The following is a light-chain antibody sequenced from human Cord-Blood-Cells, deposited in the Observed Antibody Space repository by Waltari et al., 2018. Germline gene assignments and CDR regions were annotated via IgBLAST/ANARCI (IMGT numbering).Light chain of an antibody. CDR3: QQDYNF. CDR2: GAS. V-gene: IGKV3D-7*01. CDR1: PGVSSSY. J-gene: IGKJ4*01. Sequence: EIVMTQSPATLSLSPGERATLSCRASPGVSSSYLSWYQQKPGQAPRLLSYGASTRATGIPARFSGSGSGTDVTLTISSLQPEDFAGYYCQQDYNFFGGGTKVEIK.